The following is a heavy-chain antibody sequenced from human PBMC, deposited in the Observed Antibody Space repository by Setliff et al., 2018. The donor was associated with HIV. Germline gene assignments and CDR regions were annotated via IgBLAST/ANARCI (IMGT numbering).Heavy chain of an antibody. V-gene: IGHV3-23*01. CDR2: ISGSGGTT. Sequence: GGSLRLSCAASGFSFSSYVMSWVRQAPGKGLEWVSGISGSGGTTYYADSVKGRFTISRDNTKNTLYLQMNSLRAEDTAIYYCTKDRGSIADYWGQGTLVTVSS. D-gene: IGHD6-13*01. CDR3: TKDRGSIADY. CDR1: GFSFSSYV. J-gene: IGHJ4*02.